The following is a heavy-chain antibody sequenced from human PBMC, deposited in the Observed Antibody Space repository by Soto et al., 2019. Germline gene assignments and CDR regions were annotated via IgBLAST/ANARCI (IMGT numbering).Heavy chain of an antibody. CDR3: AKDHLPTTITTPWFDP. J-gene: IGHJ5*02. D-gene: IGHD4-17*01. V-gene: IGHV3-30*18. Sequence: QVQLVGSGGGVVQPGRSLRLSCEASGFSFSSHGIHWVRQAPGKGLEWLAVISYDGNNKYYADSVKGRFSISRDNYKNTLYLQMNSLRAEDTAVYYCAKDHLPTTITTPWFDPWGQGTLVTVSS. CDR1: GFSFSSHG. CDR2: ISYDGNNK.